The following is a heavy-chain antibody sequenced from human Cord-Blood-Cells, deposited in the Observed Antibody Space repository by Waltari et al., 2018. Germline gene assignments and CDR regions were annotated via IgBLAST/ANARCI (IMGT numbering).Heavy chain of an antibody. CDR2: ISSSGSTI. J-gene: IGHJ4*02. D-gene: IGHD1-26*01. CDR3: ARAPQWELHFDY. Sequence: EVQLVESGGGLVQPGGSLRLSCAASGFTFSSFELNWFRQAPGKGLEWVSYISSSGSTIYYADSVKGRFTISRDNAKNSLYLQMNSLRAEDTAVYYCARAPQWELHFDYWGQGTLVTVSS. CDR1: GFTFSSFE. V-gene: IGHV3-48*03.